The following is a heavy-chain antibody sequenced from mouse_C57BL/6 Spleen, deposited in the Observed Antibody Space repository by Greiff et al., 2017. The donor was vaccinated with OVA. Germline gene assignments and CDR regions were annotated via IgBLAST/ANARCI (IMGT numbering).Heavy chain of an antibody. CDR2: IDPSDSYT. V-gene: IGHV1-50*01. Sequence: VQLQQPGAELVKPGASVKLSCKASGYTFTSYWMQWVKQRPGQGLEWIGEIDPSDSYTNYNQKFKGKATLTVDTSSSTAYMQLSSLTSEDSAVYYCARSDTTDSYYFDYWGKGTTLTVSS. CDR1: GYTFTSYW. D-gene: IGHD1-1*01. J-gene: IGHJ2*01. CDR3: ARSDTTDSYYFDY.